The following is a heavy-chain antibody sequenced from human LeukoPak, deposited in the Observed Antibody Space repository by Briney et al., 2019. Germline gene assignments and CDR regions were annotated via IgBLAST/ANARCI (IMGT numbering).Heavy chain of an antibody. CDR2: IYTSGST. J-gene: IGHJ3*02. CDR3: AREKQTYSSANDAFDI. V-gene: IGHV4-4*07. CDR1: GGSISSYY. D-gene: IGHD6-25*01. Sequence: PSETLSLTCTVSGGSISSYYWSWIRQPAGKGLEWIGRIYTSGSTNYNPSLKSRVTVSVDTSKNQFSLKLSSVTAADTAVYYCAREKQTYSSANDAFDIWGQGTMVTVSS.